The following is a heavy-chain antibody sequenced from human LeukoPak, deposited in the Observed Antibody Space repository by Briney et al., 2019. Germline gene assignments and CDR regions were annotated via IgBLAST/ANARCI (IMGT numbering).Heavy chain of an antibody. D-gene: IGHD6-19*01. Sequence: GGSLRLSCAASGFTFSSYGMHWVRQAPGKGLEWAAVISYDGSNKYYADSVKGRFTISRDNSKNTLFLQMNSLRAEDTAVYYCAKAGYSSGWYLNYYYYYGMDVWGKGTTVTVSS. V-gene: IGHV3-30*18. J-gene: IGHJ6*04. CDR3: AKAGYSSGWYLNYYYYYGMDV. CDR2: ISYDGSNK. CDR1: GFTFSSYG.